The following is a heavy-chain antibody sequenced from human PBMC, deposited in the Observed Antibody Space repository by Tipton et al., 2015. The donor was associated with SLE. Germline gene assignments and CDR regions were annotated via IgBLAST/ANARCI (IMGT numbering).Heavy chain of an antibody. CDR3: ATVRGGCSSTSCFLEY. J-gene: IGHJ4*02. Sequence: GLVKPSGTLSLICAIPGDSISSSTWWTWVRQPPGKRLEWIGEIYPSGDTNYNPSLKSRVTISLDNSNNQFSLELTSVTAADSAVYFCATVRGGCSSTSCFLEYWGRGTLVTVSS. CDR2: IYPSGDT. CDR1: GDSISSSTW. D-gene: IGHD2-2*01. V-gene: IGHV4-4*02.